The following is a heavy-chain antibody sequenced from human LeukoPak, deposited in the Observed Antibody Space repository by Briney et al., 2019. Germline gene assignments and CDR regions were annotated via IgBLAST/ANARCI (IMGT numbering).Heavy chain of an antibody. Sequence: SETLSLTRTVSGGSISDYYWNWIRQPPGEGLEWMGYIHNSGSTNYNPSLKSRVTISVDTSKNQFSLKLSSVTAADTAIYYCARGLGITMFGVVTIRRFDPWGQGILVTVSS. J-gene: IGHJ5*02. D-gene: IGHD3-3*01. CDR2: IHNSGST. CDR1: GGSISDYY. CDR3: ARGLGITMFGVVTIRRFDP. V-gene: IGHV4-59*13.